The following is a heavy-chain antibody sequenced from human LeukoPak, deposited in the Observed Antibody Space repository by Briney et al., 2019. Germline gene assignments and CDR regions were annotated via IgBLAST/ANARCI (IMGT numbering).Heavy chain of an antibody. CDR1: GFTFSSYE. CDR3: ARKYGSGSYYYMDV. D-gene: IGHD3-10*01. V-gene: IGHV3-48*03. J-gene: IGHJ6*03. CDR2: ISGSGSII. Sequence: PGGSLRLSCAASGFTFSSYEMNWVRQAPGKGLEWVSYISGSGSIIYYADSVKGRFTISRDNAKNSLYLQMNSLRAEDTAVYYCARKYGSGSYYYMDVWGKGTTVTVSS.